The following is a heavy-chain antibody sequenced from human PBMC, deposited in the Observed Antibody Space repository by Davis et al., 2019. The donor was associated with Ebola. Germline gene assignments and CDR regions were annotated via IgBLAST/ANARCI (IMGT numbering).Heavy chain of an antibody. CDR3: ARGWLRWWFDP. V-gene: IGHV1-3*01. CDR2: INAGNGNT. J-gene: IGHJ5*02. D-gene: IGHD4-23*01. CDR1: GYSFTSYW. Sequence: ASVKVSCKGSGYSFTSYWIGWVRQAPGQRPEWMGWINAGNGNTKYSQKFQGRVTITRDTSASTAYMELSSLRSEDTAVYYCARGWLRWWFDPWGQGTLVTVSS.